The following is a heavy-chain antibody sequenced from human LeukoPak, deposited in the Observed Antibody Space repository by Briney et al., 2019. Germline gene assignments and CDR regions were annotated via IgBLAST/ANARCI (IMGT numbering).Heavy chain of an antibody. D-gene: IGHD3-3*01. CDR1: GGSISSYY. J-gene: IGHJ6*03. CDR2: IYYSGST. Sequence: SETLSLTCTVSGGSISSYYWSWIRQPPGRGLEWIGYIYYSGSTNYNPSLKSRVTISVDTSKNQFSLKLSSVTAADTAVYYCARALGSYYDFWSGYPGDYYYYYMDVWGKGTTVTVSS. CDR3: ARALGSYYDFWSGYPGDYYYYYMDV. V-gene: IGHV4-59*01.